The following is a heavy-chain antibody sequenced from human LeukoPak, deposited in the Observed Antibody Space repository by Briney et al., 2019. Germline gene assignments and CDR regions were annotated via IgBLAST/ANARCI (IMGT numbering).Heavy chain of an antibody. CDR3: ANLGLPFDY. CDR2: ISGTAGNT. CDR1: GFTFTNFA. J-gene: IGHJ4*02. V-gene: IGHV3-23*01. Sequence: GGSLRLSCAVSGFTFTNFAITWVRQAPGKGLEWVSAISGTAGNTYYADSVKGRFTVSSDSSRDTLYLQMNSLRVEGTAVYYCANLGLPFDYWGQGTLVTVSS.